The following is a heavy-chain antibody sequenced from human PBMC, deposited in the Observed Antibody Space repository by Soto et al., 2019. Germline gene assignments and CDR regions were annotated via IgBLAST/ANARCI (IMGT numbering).Heavy chain of an antibody. CDR1: GYTFTSYG. CDR3: ARDWFGIDY. CDR2: INPYNGNT. J-gene: IGHJ4*02. Sequence: QVQLVQSGAEVKKPGASVKVSCKASGYTFTSYGISWVRQAPGQGLEWMGWINPYNGNTNYAQNRQGRVTMTTDTPTNTAYRELRSLRSDDTAVYYCARDWFGIDYWGQGTLVTVSS. D-gene: IGHD3-16*01. V-gene: IGHV1-18*01.